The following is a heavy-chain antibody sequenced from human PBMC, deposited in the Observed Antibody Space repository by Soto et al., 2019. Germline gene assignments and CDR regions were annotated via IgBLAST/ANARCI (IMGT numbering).Heavy chain of an antibody. J-gene: IGHJ4*02. Sequence: EASVKVSCKVSGYTLTELSMHWVRQAPGKGLGWMGGFDPEDGETIYAQKFQGRVTMTEDTSTDTAYMELSSLRSEDTAVYYCATGGINIVVVPAATSDFDYWGQGTLVTVSS. V-gene: IGHV1-24*01. CDR1: GYTLTELS. CDR3: ATGGINIVVVPAATSDFDY. CDR2: FDPEDGET. D-gene: IGHD2-2*01.